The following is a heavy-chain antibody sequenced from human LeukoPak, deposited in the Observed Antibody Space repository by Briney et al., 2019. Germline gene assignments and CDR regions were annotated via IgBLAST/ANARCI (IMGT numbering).Heavy chain of an antibody. CDR2: IYGSGTT. Sequence: PSETLSLTYTVSGYSISSGHFWSWIRQPPGKGLEWIGSIYGSGTTYYDPPLRSRVSISADTSKNYFSLELSSVTAADTAVYYCASVGGGSPYWGQGTLVTVSS. D-gene: IGHD3-16*01. V-gene: IGHV4-38-2*02. CDR3: ASVGGGSPY. CDR1: GYSISSGHF. J-gene: IGHJ4*02.